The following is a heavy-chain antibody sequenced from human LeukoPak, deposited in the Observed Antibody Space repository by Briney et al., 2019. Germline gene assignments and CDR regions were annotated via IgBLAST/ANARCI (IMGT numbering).Heavy chain of an antibody. Sequence: GASVKVSCKASGYTFTDYYIHWVRQAPGQGLEWMGWIVPHSGGTNYAQNYQGRITMTRDTSISTAYMELSSLRSDDTAVYYCARNAYCGSTNCYAWFDPWGQGTLVTVSS. V-gene: IGHV1-2*02. CDR1: GYTFTDYY. J-gene: IGHJ5*02. D-gene: IGHD2-2*01. CDR3: ARNAYCGSTNCYAWFDP. CDR2: IVPHSGGT.